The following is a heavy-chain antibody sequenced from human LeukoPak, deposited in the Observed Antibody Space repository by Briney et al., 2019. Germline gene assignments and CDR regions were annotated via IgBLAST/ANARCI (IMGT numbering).Heavy chain of an antibody. V-gene: IGHV4-59*01. D-gene: IGHD3-22*01. Sequence: PSGTLSLTCTVSGASISSSYWSWVRQPPGKRLEWIGLIYYNGNTNSNPSLKSRVTISVDTSKNQFSPKLTSVTAADTAVYYCVRGNYDNRGYSNAFDIWGQGAMVTVSS. CDR2: IYYNGNT. CDR1: GASISSSY. J-gene: IGHJ3*02. CDR3: VRGNYDNRGYSNAFDI.